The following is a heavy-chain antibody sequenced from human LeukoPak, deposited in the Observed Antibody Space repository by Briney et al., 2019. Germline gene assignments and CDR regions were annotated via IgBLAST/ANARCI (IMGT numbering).Heavy chain of an antibody. CDR3: ARARLRSEDFSTPYYFDF. CDR1: GASIRSGGFY. J-gene: IGHJ4*02. Sequence: SETLSLTCSVSGASIRSGGFYWSWLRQHPRRGLEWIGYIYFNGDTYYNPSLKSRVTISVDTSQNRFSLRVHSVTAADTAVHFCARARLRSEDFSTPYYFDFWGRGTLVTVSS. CDR2: IYFNGDT. D-gene: IGHD3-16*01. V-gene: IGHV4-31*03.